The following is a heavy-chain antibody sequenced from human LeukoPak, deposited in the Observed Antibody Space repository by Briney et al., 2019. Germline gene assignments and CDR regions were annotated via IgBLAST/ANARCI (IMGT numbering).Heavy chain of an antibody. J-gene: IGHJ3*02. Sequence: GGSLRLSCAVSGFTFTYYAMHWVRQAPGKGLEWVAVISHDGSNQQYADSVKGRFTISRDNSKNTLYLQMNSLRAEDTAVYYCAKDYYDSSGYYYQSDAFDIWGQGTMVTVSS. CDR3: AKDYYDSSGYYYQSDAFDI. CDR2: ISHDGSNQ. V-gene: IGHV3-30-3*01. CDR1: GFTFTYYA. D-gene: IGHD3-22*01.